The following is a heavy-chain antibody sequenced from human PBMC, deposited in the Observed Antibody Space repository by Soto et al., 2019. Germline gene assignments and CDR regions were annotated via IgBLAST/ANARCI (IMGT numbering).Heavy chain of an antibody. J-gene: IGHJ4*02. CDR2: ITGGGGPT. CDR1: GFTFSIYA. V-gene: IGHV3-23*01. Sequence: EVQLLESGGGLVQPGGSLRLSCAASGFTFSIYAMSWVRQAPGKGLEWVSTITGGGGPTYYADSVKGRFTTSRDNSKNTLYLQIHSLRAEDTALYYCAKIRDSWTDYWGQGTLVTVSS. CDR3: AKIRDSWTDY. D-gene: IGHD3-22*01.